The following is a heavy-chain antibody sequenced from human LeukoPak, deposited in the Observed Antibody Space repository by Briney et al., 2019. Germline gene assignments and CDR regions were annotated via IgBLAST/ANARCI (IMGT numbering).Heavy chain of an antibody. V-gene: IGHV3-23*01. J-gene: IGHJ4*02. CDR1: GFTFSIYA. Sequence: GGSLRLSCAAYGFTFSIYAMSWVRQAPGKGLEWVSAISGSGGSTYYADSVKGRFTISRDNSKNTLYLQMNSLRAEDTAVYYCAKDLNSGSYLDYWGQGTLVTVSS. CDR3: AKDLNSGSYLDY. CDR2: ISGSGGST. D-gene: IGHD1-26*01.